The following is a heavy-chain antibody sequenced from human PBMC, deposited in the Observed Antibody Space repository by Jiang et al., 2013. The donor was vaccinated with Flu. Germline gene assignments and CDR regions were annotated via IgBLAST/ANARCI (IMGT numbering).Heavy chain of an antibody. D-gene: IGHD2-21*02. V-gene: IGHV1-46*01. CDR3: ARDGSYCGGDCYSHYYYYGMDV. Sequence: GAEVKKPGASVKVSCKASGYTFTSYYMHWVRQAPGQGLEWMGIINPSGGSTSYAQKFQGRVTMTRDTSTSTVYMELSSLRSEDTAVYYCARDGSYCGGDCYSHYYYYGMDVWGQGTTVTVSS. J-gene: IGHJ6*02. CDR2: INPSGGST. CDR1: GYTFTSYY.